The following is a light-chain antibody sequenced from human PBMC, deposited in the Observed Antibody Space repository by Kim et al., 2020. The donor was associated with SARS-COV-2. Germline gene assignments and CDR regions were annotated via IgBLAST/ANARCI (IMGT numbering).Light chain of an antibody. CDR3: QQHNTHPFT. CDR2: AAS. Sequence: ASIGDRVTIPCRASQVISNDLAWFQQKPGKAPKSLIYAASRLQTGVPSKFSGNRSGTDFTLTISSLQPEDSATYFCQQHNTHPFTFGQGTKVDIK. CDR1: QVISND. V-gene: IGKV1-16*02. J-gene: IGKJ2*01.